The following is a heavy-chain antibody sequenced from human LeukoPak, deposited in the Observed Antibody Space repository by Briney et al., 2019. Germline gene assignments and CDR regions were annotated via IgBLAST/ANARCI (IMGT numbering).Heavy chain of an antibody. CDR1: GYTFTGYY. CDR3: ARDHGSGSYDCGY. CDR2: INPNSGGT. V-gene: IGHV1-2*02. J-gene: IGHJ4*02. D-gene: IGHD3-10*01. Sequence: GASVKVSCKASGYTFTGYYMHWVRQAPGQGLEWMGWINPNSGGTNYAQKFQGRVTMTRDTSISTAYMELSRLRSDDTAVYYCARDHGSGSYDCGYWGQGTLVTVSS.